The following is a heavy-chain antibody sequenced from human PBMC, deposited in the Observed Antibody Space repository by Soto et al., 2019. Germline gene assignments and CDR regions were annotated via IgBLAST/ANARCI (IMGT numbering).Heavy chain of an antibody. CDR3: ARGLREQYFDY. CDR1: GGSFSGYH. J-gene: IGHJ4*02. CDR2: INHSGST. V-gene: IGHV4-34*01. Sequence: PSETLSLTCAVYGGSFSGYHWSWIRQPPGKGLEWIGEINHSGSTNYNPSLKSRVTISVDTSKNQFSLKLSSVTAADTAVYYCARGLREQYFDYWGQGTLVTVSS. D-gene: IGHD1-26*01.